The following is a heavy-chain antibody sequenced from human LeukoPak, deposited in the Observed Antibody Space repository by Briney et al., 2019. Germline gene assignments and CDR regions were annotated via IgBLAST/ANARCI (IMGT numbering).Heavy chain of an antibody. CDR1: GYSFTGFY. D-gene: IGHD3-16*01. CDR2: INPNSAGT. Sequence: ASVKVSCKASGYSFTGFYVHWVRQAPGQGPEWMGWINPNSAGTNYAQKFQGRVTMTRDTSISTAYMELSRLRSDDTAVYYCATQRGSYLWGTDFDYWGQGTLVTVSS. J-gene: IGHJ4*02. V-gene: IGHV1-2*02. CDR3: ATQRGSYLWGTDFDY.